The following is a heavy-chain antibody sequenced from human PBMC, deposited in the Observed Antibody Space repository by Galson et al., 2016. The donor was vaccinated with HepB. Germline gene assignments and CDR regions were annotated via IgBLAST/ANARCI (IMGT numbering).Heavy chain of an antibody. CDR3: ARDPRGGGTTVYFYYSLDV. D-gene: IGHD1-7*01. CDR1: GGTFSSYA. J-gene: IGHJ6*02. Sequence: VKVSCKASGGTFSSYAINLVRQAPGQGLEWMGGIIPIFGTTNYALKFQGRVTITADDSTSTAYMELSSLKSEDTAVYYGARDPRGGGTTVYFYYSLDVWGQGTTVTVSS. V-gene: IGHV1-69*13. CDR2: IIPIFGTT.